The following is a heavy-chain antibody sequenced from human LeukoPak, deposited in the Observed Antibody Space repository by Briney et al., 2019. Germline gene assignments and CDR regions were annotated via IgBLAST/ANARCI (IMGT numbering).Heavy chain of an antibody. D-gene: IGHD6-6*01. J-gene: IGHJ4*02. CDR1: GFTFSGNS. Sequence: TGGSLRLSCVASGFTFSGNSMNWVRQPPGKGLEWVSSIDTSGRDTYYAGSVKGRFTISRDNAKNSLYLQRNSLRAEDTAVYYCARELVARQDLDYWGQGTLVTVSS. CDR3: ARELVARQDLDY. V-gene: IGHV3-21*01. CDR2: IDTSGRDT.